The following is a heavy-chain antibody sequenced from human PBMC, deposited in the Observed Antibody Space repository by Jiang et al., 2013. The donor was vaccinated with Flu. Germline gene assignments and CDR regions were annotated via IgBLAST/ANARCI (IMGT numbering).Heavy chain of an antibody. Sequence: GLVKPSETLSLTCTVSGYSISSGYYWGWIRQPPGKGLEWIGSIYHSGSTYYNPSLKSRVTISVDTSKNQFSLKLSSVTAADTAVYYCASSQITGYSTSWPDAFDIWGQGTMVTVSS. CDR1: GYSISSGYY. D-gene: IGHD6-13*01. V-gene: IGHV4-38-2*02. CDR2: IYHSGST. J-gene: IGHJ3*02. CDR3: ASSQITGYSTSWPDAFDI.